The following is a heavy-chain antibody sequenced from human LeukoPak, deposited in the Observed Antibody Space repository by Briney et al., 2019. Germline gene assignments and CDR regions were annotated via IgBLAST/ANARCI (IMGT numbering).Heavy chain of an antibody. D-gene: IGHD1-1*01. Sequence: PGGSLRLSCAASGFTFSSYSMNRVRQAPGKGLEWVSYISRRSSNIYYADSVKGRFTITRDDAKNSLYLQMNSLRAEDTAAYYCAREDNLGNYYNFYMDVWGKGTTVSVSS. CDR1: GFTFSSYS. CDR3: AREDNLGNYYNFYMDV. CDR2: ISRRSSNI. V-gene: IGHV3-48*01. J-gene: IGHJ6*03.